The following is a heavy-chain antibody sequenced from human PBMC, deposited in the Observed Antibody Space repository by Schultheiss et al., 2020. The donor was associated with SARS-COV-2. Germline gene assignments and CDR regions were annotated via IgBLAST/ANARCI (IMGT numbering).Heavy chain of an antibody. CDR2: IYYSGST. Sequence: SETLSLTCTVSGGSISSGGYYWSWIRQHPGKGLEWIGYIYYSGSTNYNPSLKSRVTISVDTSKNQFSLKLSSVTAADTAVYYCARRSSYGLDYWGQGTLVTVSS. CDR3: ARRSSYGLDY. V-gene: IGHV4-61*08. CDR1: GGSISSGGYY. J-gene: IGHJ4*02. D-gene: IGHD4-17*01.